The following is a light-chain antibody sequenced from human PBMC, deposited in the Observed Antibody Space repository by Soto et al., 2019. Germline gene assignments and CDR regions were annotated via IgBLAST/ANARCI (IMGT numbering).Light chain of an antibody. J-gene: IGKJ4*01. Sequence: EIVMTQSPATLSVSPGERATLSCRASQSVSSNLAWYHQKPGQAPRLLIYGASTSATGIPARFSGSGSGTEFTLTISSLQSEDFAVYYWQQYNNWPPLTFGGGTKVEIK. V-gene: IGKV3-15*01. CDR1: QSVSSN. CDR3: QQYNNWPPLT. CDR2: GAS.